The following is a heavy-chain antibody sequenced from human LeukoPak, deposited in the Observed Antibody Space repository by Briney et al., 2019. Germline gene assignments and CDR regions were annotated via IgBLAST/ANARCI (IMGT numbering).Heavy chain of an antibody. CDR1: GDSLTTYY. Sequence: SETLSLTCTVSGDSLTTYYWSWIRQPPGKGLEWIGYIHYTGKTNSNPSLKSRVSISVDTSKSQFSLRLSSVTAADTAVYYCARYYRPSGSCLHFDYWGQGALVTVSS. J-gene: IGHJ4*02. V-gene: IGHV4-59*01. D-gene: IGHD3-22*01. CDR3: ARYYRPSGSCLHFDY. CDR2: IHYTGKT.